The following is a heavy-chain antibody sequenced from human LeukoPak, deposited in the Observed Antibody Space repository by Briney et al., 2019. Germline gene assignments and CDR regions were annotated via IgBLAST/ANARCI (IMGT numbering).Heavy chain of an antibody. D-gene: IGHD6-13*01. J-gene: IGHJ4*02. CDR1: GGSFSGYY. V-gene: IGHV4-34*01. Sequence: SETLSLTCAVYGGSFSGYYWSWIRQPPGKGLEWIGEINHSGSTNYNPSLKSRVTISVDTSKNQFSLKLSSVTAADTAVYYCARQGSSWYRKYYFDYWGQGTLVTVSS. CDR3: ARQGSSWYRKYYFDY. CDR2: INHSGST.